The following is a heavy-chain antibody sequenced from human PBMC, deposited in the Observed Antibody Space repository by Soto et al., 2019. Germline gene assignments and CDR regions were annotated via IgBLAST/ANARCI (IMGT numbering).Heavy chain of an antibody. D-gene: IGHD2-8*01. Sequence: QVQLVQSGAEVKKPGSSVKVSCKASGGTFSSYAISWVRQAPGQGLEWMGGIIPIFGTANYAQKFQGRVTITADGSTSKAYMELGSLRSEDTGVYYCARDPTGGVLTGVNWFDPWGQGTLVTVSS. CDR2: IIPIFGTA. CDR1: GGTFSSYA. J-gene: IGHJ5*02. CDR3: ARDPTGGVLTGVNWFDP. V-gene: IGHV1-69*12.